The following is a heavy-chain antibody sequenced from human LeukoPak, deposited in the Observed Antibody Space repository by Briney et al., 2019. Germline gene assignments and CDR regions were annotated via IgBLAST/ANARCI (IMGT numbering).Heavy chain of an antibody. Sequence: GGSLRLSCAASKFTFSSYSMNWVRQAPGKGLEWVSGINWNGGSTGYADSVKGRFTISRDNAKNSLYLQMNSLRAEDTALYYCARYLYYYYMDVWGKGTTVTVSS. D-gene: IGHD2-2*01. V-gene: IGHV3-20*04. CDR2: INWNGGST. J-gene: IGHJ6*03. CDR3: ARYLYYYYMDV. CDR1: KFTFSSYS.